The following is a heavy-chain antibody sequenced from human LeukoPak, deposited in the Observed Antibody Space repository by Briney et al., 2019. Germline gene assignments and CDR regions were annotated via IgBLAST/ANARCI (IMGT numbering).Heavy chain of an antibody. CDR1: GYTFTGYY. CDR3: ARVSLSSYGYRYFDY. D-gene: IGHD5-18*01. V-gene: IGHV1-2*02. CDR2: INPNTGGT. Sequence: ASVKVSCKASGYTFTGYYMHWVRQAPGQGLEWMGWINPNTGGTNYAQKFQGRVTMTRDTSISTAYMELRSLRSDDTAVYYCARVSLSSYGYRYFDYWGQGTLVTVSS. J-gene: IGHJ4*02.